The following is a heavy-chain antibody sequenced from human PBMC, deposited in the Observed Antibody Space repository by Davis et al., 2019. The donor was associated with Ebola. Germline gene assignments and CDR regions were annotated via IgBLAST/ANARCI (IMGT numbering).Heavy chain of an antibody. D-gene: IGHD5-24*01. CDR3: ARQRRDGYSDFDY. Sequence: MPSETLSLTCTVSGGSISSYYWSWIRQPPGKGLEWIGYIYYSGSTNYNPSLKSRVTISVDTSKNQFSLKLISVTAADTAVYYCARQRRDGYSDFDYWGLGTLVTVSS. J-gene: IGHJ4*02. V-gene: IGHV4-59*01. CDR2: IYYSGST. CDR1: GGSISSYY.